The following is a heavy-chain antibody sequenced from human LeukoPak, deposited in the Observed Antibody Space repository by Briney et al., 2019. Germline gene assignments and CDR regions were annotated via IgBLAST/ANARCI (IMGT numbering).Heavy chain of an antibody. D-gene: IGHD4-17*01. Sequence: PGGSPRLSCAASGFTFSSYAMSWVRQAPGKGLEWVSAISGSGGSTYYADSVKGRFTISRDNSKNTLYLQMNSLRAEDTAVYYCARIYGDYSNFDYWGQGTLVTVSS. CDR1: GFTFSSYA. J-gene: IGHJ4*02. CDR3: ARIYGDYSNFDY. V-gene: IGHV3-23*01. CDR2: ISGSGGST.